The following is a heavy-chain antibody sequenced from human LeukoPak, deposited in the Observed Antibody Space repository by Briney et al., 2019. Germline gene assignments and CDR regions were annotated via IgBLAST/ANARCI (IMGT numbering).Heavy chain of an antibody. CDR3: AHGAMYQLDY. CDR2: IDSSGGYM. V-gene: IGHV3-21*04. D-gene: IGHD2-2*01. CDR1: GFTFNTYS. Sequence: GGSLRLSCEASGFTFNTYSMNWARQAPGKGLEWVSSIDSSGGYMFYADSVKGRFTISRDISKNTLYLQMNSLRAEDTAVYYCAHGAMYQLDYWGQGTLVTVSS. J-gene: IGHJ4*02.